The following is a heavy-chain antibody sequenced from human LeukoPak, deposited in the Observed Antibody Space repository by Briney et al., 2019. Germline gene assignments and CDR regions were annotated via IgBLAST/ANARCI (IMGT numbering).Heavy chain of an antibody. CDR3: ARGFGGYDYWEVIDY. V-gene: IGHV1-3*01. Sequence: ASVKVSCKASGYTFTSYAMHWVRQAPGQRLEWMGWINAGNGNTKYSQKFQGRVTITRDTSASTAYMELSSLRSEDTAVYYCARGFGGYDYWEVIDYWGQGTLVTVSS. J-gene: IGHJ4*02. D-gene: IGHD5-12*01. CDR2: INAGNGNT. CDR1: GYTFTSYA.